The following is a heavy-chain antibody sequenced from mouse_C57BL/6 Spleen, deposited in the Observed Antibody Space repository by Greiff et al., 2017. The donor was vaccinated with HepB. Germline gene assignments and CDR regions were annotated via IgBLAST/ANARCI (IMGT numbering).Heavy chain of an antibody. Sequence: DVKLQESGGGLVKPGGSLKLSCAASGFTFSDYGMHWVRQAPEKGLEWVAYISSGSSTIYYADTVKGRFTISRDNAKNTLFLQMTSLRSEDTAMYYCARRGIYYYGSSPYYYAMDYWGEGTSVTVSS. CDR3: ARRGIYYYGSSPYYYAMDY. CDR1: GFTFSDYG. J-gene: IGHJ4*01. D-gene: IGHD1-1*01. V-gene: IGHV5-17*01. CDR2: ISSGSSTI.